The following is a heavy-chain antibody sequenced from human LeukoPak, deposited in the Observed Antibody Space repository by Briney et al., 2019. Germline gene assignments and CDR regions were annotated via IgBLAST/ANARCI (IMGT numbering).Heavy chain of an antibody. CDR1: GFTFDDYA. D-gene: IGHD5-18*01. CDR3: AKGPGTAMVTPFDY. Sequence: GGSLRLSCAASGFTFDDYAMHWVRQAPGKGLDWVSGISWNSGSIGYADSVKGRFTISRDNAKNSLYLQMNSLRAEDTALYYCAKGPGTAMVTPFDYWGQGTLVTVSS. V-gene: IGHV3-9*01. J-gene: IGHJ4*02. CDR2: ISWNSGSI.